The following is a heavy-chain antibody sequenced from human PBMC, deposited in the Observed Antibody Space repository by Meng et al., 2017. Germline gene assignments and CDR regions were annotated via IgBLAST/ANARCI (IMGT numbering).Heavy chain of an antibody. CDR3: ASVPVDYYRDYYFDY. CDR1: GGTFSSYA. Sequence: SVKVSCKASGGTFSSYAISWVRQAPGQGLEWMGGIIPIFGTANYAQKFQGRVTITADKSTSTAYMELSSLRSEDTAVYYCASVPVDYYRDYYFDYWGQGTLVTVSS. V-gene: IGHV1-69*06. CDR2: IIPIFGTA. D-gene: IGHD3-10*01. J-gene: IGHJ4*02.